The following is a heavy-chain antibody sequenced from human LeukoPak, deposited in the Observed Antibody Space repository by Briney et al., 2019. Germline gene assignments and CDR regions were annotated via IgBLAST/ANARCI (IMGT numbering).Heavy chain of an antibody. CDR3: ARDYCRGGSCYFHAAH. J-gene: IGHJ1*01. CDR2: ISAYNGNT. Sequence: VASVKVSCKASGYTFTSYGISWVRQAPGQGLEWMGWISAYNGNTNYAQKLQGRVTMTTDTSTSTAYMELSRLISDDTAVYFCARDYCRGGSCYFHAAHWGQGTLVTVSS. V-gene: IGHV1-18*01. D-gene: IGHD2-15*01. CDR1: GYTFTSYG.